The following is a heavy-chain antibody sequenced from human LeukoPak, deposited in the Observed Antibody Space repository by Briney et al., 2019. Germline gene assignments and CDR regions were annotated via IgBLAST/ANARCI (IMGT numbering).Heavy chain of an antibody. V-gene: IGHV1-58*02. J-gene: IGHJ4*02. Sequence: SLKVSCTASGVTFTTSTIPWVRQARGHRLEWIGWIVVGSGNTNYAQKFQERVIITRDKSTTTVYMELSSLRSEDTAVYYCAGTPWFGELTLDYWGQGTLVTVSS. CDR2: IVVGSGNT. CDR1: GVTFTTST. D-gene: IGHD3-10*01. CDR3: AGTPWFGELTLDY.